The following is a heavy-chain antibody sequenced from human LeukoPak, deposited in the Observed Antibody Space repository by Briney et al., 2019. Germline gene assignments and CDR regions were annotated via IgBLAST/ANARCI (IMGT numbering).Heavy chain of an antibody. J-gene: IGHJ5*02. V-gene: IGHV3-64D*06. CDR1: GFTFSSYA. D-gene: IGHD3-10*01. CDR2: ISSNGGST. CDR3: VTFPRAAQFDSGRMDLVWFDP. Sequence: GGSLRLSCSASGFTFSSYAMHWVRQAPGKGLEYVSAISSNGGSTYYADSVKGRFTISRDNSKDTLYLQMSSLRAEDTAVYYCVTFPRAAQFDSGRMDLVWFDPWGQGTLVTVSS.